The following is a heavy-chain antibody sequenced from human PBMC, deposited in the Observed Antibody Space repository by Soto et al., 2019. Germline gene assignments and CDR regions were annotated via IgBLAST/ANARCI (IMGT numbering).Heavy chain of an antibody. V-gene: IGHV3-23*01. CDR3: AKDRSSRNSAYDSETYS. D-gene: IGHD5-12*01. CDR1: GFTFSGYA. CDR2: IGGSGSTT. J-gene: IGHJ4*02. Sequence: GGSLRLSCAASGFTFSGYAMSWVRQAPGKGLEWVSYIGGSGSTTYYADSVKGRFTISRDNSKNTVDLQMNSLRAEDTAVYYCAKDRSSRNSAYDSETYSWGQGALVPVSS.